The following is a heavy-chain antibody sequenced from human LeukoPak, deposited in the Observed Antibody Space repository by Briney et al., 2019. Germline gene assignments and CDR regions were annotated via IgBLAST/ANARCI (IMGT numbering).Heavy chain of an antibody. CDR3: ARDGSGSYYKGEYFQH. V-gene: IGHV1-69*06. Sequence: SVKVSCKASGVNFSRYPISWVRQAPGQGLEWMGGIIPIFGTANYAQKFQGRVTITADKSTSTAYMELSSLRAEDTAVYYCARDGSGSYYKGEYFQHWGQGTLVTVSS. D-gene: IGHD3-10*01. CDR1: GVNFSRYP. CDR2: IIPIFGTA. J-gene: IGHJ1*01.